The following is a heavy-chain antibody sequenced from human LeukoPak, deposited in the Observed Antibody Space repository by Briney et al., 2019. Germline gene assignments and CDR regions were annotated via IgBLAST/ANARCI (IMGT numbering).Heavy chain of an antibody. J-gene: IGHJ4*02. CDR2: INSDGSTT. Sequence: GGSLRLSCAASGFTFSSYWMHWVRQAPGKGLVWVSRINSDGSTTSHADSVKGRFTISRDNAKNTLYLQMNSLRAEDTAVYYCGKTGVGGSGGVDHWGQGTLVTVSS. CDR3: GKTGVGGSGGVDH. V-gene: IGHV3-74*01. D-gene: IGHD2-15*01. CDR1: GFTFSSYW.